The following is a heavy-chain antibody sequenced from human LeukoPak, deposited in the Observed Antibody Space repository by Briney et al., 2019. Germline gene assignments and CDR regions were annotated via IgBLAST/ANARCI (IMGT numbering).Heavy chain of an antibody. D-gene: IGHD3-10*02. CDR2: ITRDETER. CDR3: VRDVLFAVGDSFDI. V-gene: IGHV3-30*19. J-gene: IGHJ3*02. Sequence: GGSLRLSCLASGFSFSTSGMHWVRQPPGKGLEWVAFITRDETERLLLDSVKGRFTISRDNSKNTLFLQMNMMSAEDTAVYYCVRDVLFAVGDSFDIWGQGTMVTVS. CDR1: GFSFSTSG.